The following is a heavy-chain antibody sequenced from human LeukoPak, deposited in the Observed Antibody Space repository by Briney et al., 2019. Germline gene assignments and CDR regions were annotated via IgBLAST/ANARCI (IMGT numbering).Heavy chain of an antibody. Sequence: GGSLRLSCAASGFTFSSYSMNWVRQAPGKGLEWVSYISSSSTIYYADSVKGRFTISRDNAKNSLYLQMNSLRDEDTAVYYCARGSIAAAGTGWFDPWGQGTLVTVSS. CDR2: ISSSSTI. J-gene: IGHJ5*02. V-gene: IGHV3-48*02. CDR3: ARGSIAAAGTGWFDP. CDR1: GFTFSSYS. D-gene: IGHD6-13*01.